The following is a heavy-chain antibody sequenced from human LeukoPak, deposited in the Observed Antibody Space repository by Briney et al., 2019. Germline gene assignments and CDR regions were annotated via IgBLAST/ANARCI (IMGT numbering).Heavy chain of an antibody. Sequence: PSETLSLTCTVSGGSISSSSYYWGWIRQPPGKGLEWIGSISYSGSTYSSPSLKSRVTISVDTSKNQFSLKLTSVTAADTAVYYCARDVRGYDNSGYYSTMGYYFDYWGQGTLVTVSS. CDR1: GGSISSSSYY. CDR2: ISYSGST. CDR3: ARDVRGYDNSGYYSTMGYYFDY. J-gene: IGHJ4*02. V-gene: IGHV4-39*07. D-gene: IGHD3-22*01.